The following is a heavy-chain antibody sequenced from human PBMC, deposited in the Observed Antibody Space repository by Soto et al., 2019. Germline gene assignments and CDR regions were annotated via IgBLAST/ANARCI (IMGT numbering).Heavy chain of an antibody. D-gene: IGHD4-17*01. J-gene: IGHJ1*01. CDR1: GDSVSSNSAA. Sequence: SQTLSLTCAISGDSVSSNSAAWNWIRQSPSRGLEWLGATYYKSKWYNDYAVSVKSRISINPDTSKNQFSLVLNSVTPEETGVYYCARDRDSGPNYRDQWGQRSTVTVSS. CDR2: TYYKSKWYN. CDR3: ARDRDSGPNYRDQ. V-gene: IGHV6-1*01.